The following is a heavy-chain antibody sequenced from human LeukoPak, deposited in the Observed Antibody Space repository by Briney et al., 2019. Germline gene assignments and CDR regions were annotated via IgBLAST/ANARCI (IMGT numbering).Heavy chain of an antibody. J-gene: IGHJ5*02. D-gene: IGHD6-19*01. CDR3: AREGSGWYVWFDP. CDR1: GFTFSTYG. CDR2: ISGSGGST. V-gene: IGHV3-23*01. Sequence: GGSLRLSCAASGFTFSTYGMSWVRQAPGKGLEWVSAISGSGGSTYYADSVKGRFTISRDNAKNSLYLQMNSLRDEDTAVYYCAREGSGWYVWFDPWGQGTLVTVSS.